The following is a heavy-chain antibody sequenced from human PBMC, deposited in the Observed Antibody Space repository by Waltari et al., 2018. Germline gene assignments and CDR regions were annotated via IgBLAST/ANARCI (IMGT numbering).Heavy chain of an antibody. V-gene: IGHV4-59*01. D-gene: IGHD6-19*01. J-gene: IGHJ4*02. CDR3: ASGYTSDWYYFDY. Sequence: QVQLQESGPGRVQSSETLSLTCTVSGGSISIYYWSWIRQPPGKGLEWIGYIYYSGSTNYNPSLKSRVTISVDTSKNQFSLKLSSVTAADTAVYYCASGYTSDWYYFDYWGQGTLVTVSS. CDR2: IYYSGST. CDR1: GGSISIYY.